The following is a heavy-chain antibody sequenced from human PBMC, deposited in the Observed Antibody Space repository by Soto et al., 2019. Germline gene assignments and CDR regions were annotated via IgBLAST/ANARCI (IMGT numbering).Heavy chain of an antibody. J-gene: IGHJ5*02. CDR3: ARDRSSSSEGWFDP. V-gene: IGHV1-2*02. Sequence: GASVKVSCKGSGYTFTGYYMHGVRQAPGQGLEWMGWINPNSGGTNYAQKFQGRVTMTRDTSISTAYLELSRLRSDDTAVYYCARDRSSSSEGWFDPWGQGTLVTVSS. CDR1: GYTFTGYY. D-gene: IGHD6-6*01. CDR2: INPNSGGT.